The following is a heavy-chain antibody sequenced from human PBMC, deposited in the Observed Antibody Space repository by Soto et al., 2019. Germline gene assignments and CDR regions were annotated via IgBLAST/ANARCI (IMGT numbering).Heavy chain of an antibody. V-gene: IGHV3-23*01. D-gene: IGHD3-10*01. CDR3: AKDRGSMVRGVPPLGFDY. CDR2: ISGSGGST. Sequence: GSLRLSCAASGFTFSSYAMSWVRQAPGKGLEWVSAISGSGGSTYYADSVKGRFTISRDNSKNTLYLQMNSLRAEDTAVYYCAKDRGSMVRGVPPLGFDYWGQGTLVTVSS. CDR1: GFTFSSYA. J-gene: IGHJ4*02.